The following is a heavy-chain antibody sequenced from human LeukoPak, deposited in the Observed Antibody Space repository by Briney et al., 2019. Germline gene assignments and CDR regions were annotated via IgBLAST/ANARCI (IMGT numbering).Heavy chain of an antibody. CDR2: ISGSGGST. J-gene: IGHJ4*02. V-gene: IGHV3-23*01. D-gene: IGHD1-7*01. CDR3: AKDLSELRPRTFDY. CDR1: GFTFTTNP. Sequence: GGSLRLSCAAPGFTFTTNPLSWVPKAPGKGLEWASAISGSGGSTYYADSVKGRFTISRDNSKNTLYLQMNSLRAEDTAVYYCAKDLSELRPRTFDYWGQGTLVTVSS.